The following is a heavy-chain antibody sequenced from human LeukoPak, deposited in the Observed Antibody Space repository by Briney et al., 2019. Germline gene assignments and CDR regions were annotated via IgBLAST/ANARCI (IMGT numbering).Heavy chain of an antibody. D-gene: IGHD3-22*01. J-gene: IGHJ5*02. CDR1: GFTSSDYY. CDR2: ISSSGSTI. Sequence: GGSLRLSCAASGFTSSDYYMSWIRQAPGKGLEWVSYISSSGSTIYYADSVKGRFTISRDNAKNSLYLQMNSLRAEDTAVYYCARDGPRYYDSSGPTGFDPWGQGTLVTVSS. V-gene: IGHV3-11*01. CDR3: ARDGPRYYDSSGPTGFDP.